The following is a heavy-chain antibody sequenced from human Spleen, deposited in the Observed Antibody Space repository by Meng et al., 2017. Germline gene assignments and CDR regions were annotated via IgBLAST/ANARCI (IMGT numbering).Heavy chain of an antibody. CDR2: IYYSGST. Sequence: SETLSLTCTVSGGSISSYYWSWIRQPPGKGLEWIGYIYYSGSTNYNPSLKSRVTISVDTSKNQFPLKLSSVTAADTAVYYCARGFAAGYPDYWGHGTLGTVSS. J-gene: IGHJ4*01. CDR3: ARGFAAGYPDY. CDR1: GGSISSYY. D-gene: IGHD3-9*01. V-gene: IGHV4-59*01.